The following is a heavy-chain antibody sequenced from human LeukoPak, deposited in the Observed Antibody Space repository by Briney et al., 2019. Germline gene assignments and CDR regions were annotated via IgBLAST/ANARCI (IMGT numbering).Heavy chain of an antibody. CDR2: IYYSGST. Sequence: SETLSLTCTVSGGSISSYYWSWIRQPPGKGLEWIGYIYYSGSTNYNPSLKSRVTISVDTSKDQFSLKLSSVTAADTAVYYCATTRWGYSSSWYTFDDWGQGTLVTVSS. CDR3: ATTRWGYSSSWYTFDD. J-gene: IGHJ4*02. D-gene: IGHD6-13*01. V-gene: IGHV4-59*08. CDR1: GGSISSYY.